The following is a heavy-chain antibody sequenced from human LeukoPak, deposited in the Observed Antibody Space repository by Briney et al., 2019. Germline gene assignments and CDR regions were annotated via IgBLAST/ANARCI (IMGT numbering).Heavy chain of an antibody. CDR3: GKTTVGYSSGRYPGWPVDY. J-gene: IGHJ4*02. CDR1: GFTFSSYA. Sequence: GGSLRLSCAASGFTFSSYAMSWVRQAPGKGLGWVAGVFGSGGSAHYTDSVKGRFTIFRDNSKNTVYLQMNSLRAEDTAVYYCGKTTVGYSSGRYPGWPVDYWGQGTLVTVSS. CDR2: VFGSGGSA. V-gene: IGHV3-23*01. D-gene: IGHD6-13*01.